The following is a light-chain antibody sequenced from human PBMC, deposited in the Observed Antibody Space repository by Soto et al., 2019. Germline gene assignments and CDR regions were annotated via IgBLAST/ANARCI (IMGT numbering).Light chain of an antibody. CDR2: EGR. CDR1: SSDVGSYNL. CDR3: CSYAGSSTWV. V-gene: IGLV2-23*01. Sequence: QSALTQPASVSGSPGQSITISCTGTSSDVGSYNLVSWYQQHPGKAPKLRIYEGRKRPSGVSNRFSGSKSGNTASLTISGLQAEDEAAYYCCSYAGSSTWVFGGGTKLTVL. J-gene: IGLJ3*02.